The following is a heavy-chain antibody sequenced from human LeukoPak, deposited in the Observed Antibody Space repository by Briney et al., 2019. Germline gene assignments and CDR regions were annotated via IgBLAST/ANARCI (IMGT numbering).Heavy chain of an antibody. CDR1: GGTFSSYA. CDR3: ARGMITSVEGAFDY. D-gene: IGHD3-16*01. J-gene: IGHJ4*02. Sequence: GASVTVSCKASGGTFSSYAISWVRQAPGQGLEWMGRIIPIFGIANYAQKFQGRVTITADKSTSTAYMELSSLRSEDTAVYYCARGMITSVEGAFDYWGQGTLVTVSS. CDR2: IIPIFGIA. V-gene: IGHV1-69*04.